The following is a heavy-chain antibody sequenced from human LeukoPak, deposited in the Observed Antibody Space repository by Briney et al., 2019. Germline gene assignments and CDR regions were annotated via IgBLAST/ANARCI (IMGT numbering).Heavy chain of an antibody. J-gene: IGHJ4*02. CDR2: IYYSGST. V-gene: IGHV4-59*01. Sequence: SETLSLTCTVSGGSINNSYWTWIRQPPGKGLEWIGHIYYSGSTNYNPSLKSRVTISVDTSKNQFSLKLSSVTAADTAVYYCARVSGYDWESFYDYWGQGTLVTVSS. CDR3: ARVSGYDWESFYDY. CDR1: GGSINNSY. D-gene: IGHD5-12*01.